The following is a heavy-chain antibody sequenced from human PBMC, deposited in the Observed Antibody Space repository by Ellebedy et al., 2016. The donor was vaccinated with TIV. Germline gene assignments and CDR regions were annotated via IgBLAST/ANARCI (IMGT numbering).Heavy chain of an antibody. J-gene: IGHJ3*02. CDR2: IYYSGST. CDR1: GGSISSYY. CDR3: AREGSRYYYDSSGDAFDI. Sequence: SETLSLTXTVSGGSISSYYWSWIRQPPGKGLEWIGYIYYSGSTNYNPSLKSRVTISVDTSKNQFSLKLSSVTAADTAVYYCAREGSRYYYDSSGDAFDIWGQGTMVTVSS. V-gene: IGHV4-59*01. D-gene: IGHD3-22*01.